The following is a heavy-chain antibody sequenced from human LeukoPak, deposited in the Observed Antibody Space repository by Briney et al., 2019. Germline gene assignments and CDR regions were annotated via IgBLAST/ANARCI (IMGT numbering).Heavy chain of an antibody. CDR1: GFTFDDYT. V-gene: IGHV3-43*01. D-gene: IGHD4-17*01. Sequence: PGGSLRLSCAASGFTFDDYTMHWVRQAPGKGLEWVSLISWDGGSTYYADSVKGRFTISRDNAKNSLYLQMNSLRAEDTALYYCARTTVTYWYFDLWGRGTLVTVSS. CDR2: ISWDGGST. J-gene: IGHJ2*01. CDR3: ARTTVTYWYFDL.